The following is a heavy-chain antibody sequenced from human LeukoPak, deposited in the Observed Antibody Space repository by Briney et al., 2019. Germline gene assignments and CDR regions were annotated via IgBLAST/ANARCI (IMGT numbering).Heavy chain of an antibody. CDR3: ARDGRSTAAGTRGLDY. Sequence: PGGSLRLSCAASRFTFSSYNMNWVRQAPGKGLEWVSYIGSSSSTIYYADSVKGRFTISRDNAKNSLYLQMNSLRAEDTAVYYCARDGRSTAAGTRGLDYWGQGTPVTASS. J-gene: IGHJ4*02. D-gene: IGHD6-13*01. CDR2: IGSSSSTI. V-gene: IGHV3-48*04. CDR1: RFTFSSYN.